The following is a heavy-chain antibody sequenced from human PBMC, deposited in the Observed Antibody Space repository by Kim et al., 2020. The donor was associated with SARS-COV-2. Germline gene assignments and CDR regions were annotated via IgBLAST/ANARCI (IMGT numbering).Heavy chain of an antibody. CDR3: ARHRSGYYDRSGYYNSPWFDS. V-gene: IGHV5-51*01. D-gene: IGHD3-22*01. Sequence: GESLKISCKDSGYSFTSYWIGWVRQMPGKGLEWMGIIYPGDSDTRYSPSFQGQVTISADKSIRTAYLQWSSLKASDTAMYYCARHRSGYYDRSGYYNSPWFDSWGQGTLVTVSS. CDR1: GYSFTSYW. CDR2: IYPGDSDT. J-gene: IGHJ5*01.